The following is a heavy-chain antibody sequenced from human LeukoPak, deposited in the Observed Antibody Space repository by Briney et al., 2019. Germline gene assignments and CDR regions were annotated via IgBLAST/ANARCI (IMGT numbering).Heavy chain of an antibody. J-gene: IGHJ4*02. Sequence: ASVKVSCKASGYTFTSYGISWVRQPPGQGLEWMGWISAYNGNTNYAQKLQGRVTMATDTSTSTAYMELRSLRSDDTAVYYCARVVISYGIAAAPIDYWGQGTLVTVSS. CDR3: ARVVISYGIAAAPIDY. D-gene: IGHD6-13*01. CDR1: GYTFTSYG. V-gene: IGHV1-18*01. CDR2: ISAYNGNT.